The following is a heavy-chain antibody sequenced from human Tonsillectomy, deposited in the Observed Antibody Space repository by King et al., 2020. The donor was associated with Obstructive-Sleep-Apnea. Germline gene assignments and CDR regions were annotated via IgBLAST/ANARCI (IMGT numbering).Heavy chain of an antibody. CDR1: GFTFTSSA. D-gene: IGHD6-19*01. CDR2: IVVGSGNT. CDR3: AAGGGPLSGGWYHYGMDV. Sequence: QLVQSGPEVKKPGTSVKVSCKASGFTFTSSAMQWVRQARGQRLEWIGWIVVGSGNTNYAQKFQERVTITRDMSTSTAYMELSSLRSEDTAVYYCAAGGGPLSGGWYHYGMDVWGQGTTVTVSS. J-gene: IGHJ6*02. V-gene: IGHV1-58*02.